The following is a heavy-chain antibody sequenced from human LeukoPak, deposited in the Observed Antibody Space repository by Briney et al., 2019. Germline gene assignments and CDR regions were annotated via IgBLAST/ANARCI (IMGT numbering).Heavy chain of an antibody. Sequence: ASVKVSCKASQYTFTDYYIHWVRQAPGQELAWMGWMNSKTGGTNSAQMFQDRVTMTRDTSINTAFMEVKRLTTDDTAVYYCARGVGTSWFDPWGQGTPVTVSS. D-gene: IGHD2-15*01. CDR3: ARGVGTSWFDP. J-gene: IGHJ5*02. CDR2: MNSKTGGT. CDR1: QYTFTDYY. V-gene: IGHV1-2*02.